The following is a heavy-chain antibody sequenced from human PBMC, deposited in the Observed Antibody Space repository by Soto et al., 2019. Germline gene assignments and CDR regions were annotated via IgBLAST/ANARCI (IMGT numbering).Heavy chain of an antibody. J-gene: IGHJ5*02. CDR2: ISSSSSTI. Sequence: GGSLRLSCAASGFTFSSYSMNWVRQAPGKGLEWVSYISSSSSTIYYADSVKGRFTISRDNAKNSLYLQMNSLRDEDTAVYYCARDLSVRGVISPPGWFDPWGQGTLVTVSS. V-gene: IGHV3-48*02. D-gene: IGHD3-10*02. CDR1: GFTFSSYS. CDR3: ARDLSVRGVISPPGWFDP.